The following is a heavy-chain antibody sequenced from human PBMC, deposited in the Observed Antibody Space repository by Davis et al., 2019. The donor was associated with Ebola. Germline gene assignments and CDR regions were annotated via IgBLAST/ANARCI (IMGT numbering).Heavy chain of an antibody. CDR3: ARDGGRYCSSTSCYWSRYYYYMDV. CDR2: INAGNGNT. J-gene: IGHJ6*03. Sequence: ASVKVSCKASGYTFTSYAMHWVRQAPGQRLEWMGWINAGNGNTKYSQKFQGRVTMTRDTSTSTVYMELSSLRSKDTAVYYCARDGGRYCSSTSCYWSRYYYYMDVWGKGTTVTVSS. V-gene: IGHV1-3*01. D-gene: IGHD2-2*01. CDR1: GYTFTSYA.